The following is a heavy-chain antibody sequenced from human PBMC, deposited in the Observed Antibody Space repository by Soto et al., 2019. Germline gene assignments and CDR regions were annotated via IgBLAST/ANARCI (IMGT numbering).Heavy chain of an antibody. J-gene: IGHJ4*02. CDR2: INAGNGNT. D-gene: IGHD5-18*01. V-gene: IGHV1-3*01. Sequence: GASVKVSFKASGYTFTCYSMHWVRQAPGQRLEWMGWINAGNGNTKYSQKFQGRVTITRDTSASTAYMELSSLRSEDTAVYYCARGLNGYLHYFDYWGQGTPVTVSS. CDR3: ARGLNGYLHYFDY. CDR1: GYTFTCYS.